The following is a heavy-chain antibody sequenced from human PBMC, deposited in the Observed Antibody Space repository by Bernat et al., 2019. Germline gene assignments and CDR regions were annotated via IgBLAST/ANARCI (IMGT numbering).Heavy chain of an antibody. Sequence: QLQLQESGPGLVKPSETLSLTCTVSGGSISSSSYYWGWIRQPPGKGLEWIGSIYYSGSTYYNPSLKSRVTIYVDTSKNQFFLKLSSVTAADTAVYYCARHSGLGSGLFPWGQGTLVTVSS. CDR2: IYYSGST. J-gene: IGHJ5*02. CDR1: GGSISSSSYY. CDR3: ARHSGLGSGLFP. D-gene: IGHD3-22*01. V-gene: IGHV4-39*01.